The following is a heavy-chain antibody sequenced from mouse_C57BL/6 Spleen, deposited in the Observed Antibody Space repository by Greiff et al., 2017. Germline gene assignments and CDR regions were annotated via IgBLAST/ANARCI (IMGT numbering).Heavy chain of an antibody. Sequence: QVHVKQSGAVLVRPGASVTLSCKASGYTFTDYEMHWVKQTPVHGLEWIGAIDPETGGTPYNQKFKGKAILTADKSSSTAYMELRSLTSGVSSVYYFARRGNYVLYYFDVWGQGTTLTVSS. D-gene: IGHD2-1*01. CDR3: ARRGNYVLYYFDV. V-gene: IGHV1-15*01. J-gene: IGHJ2*01. CDR1: GYTFTDYE. CDR2: IDPETGGT.